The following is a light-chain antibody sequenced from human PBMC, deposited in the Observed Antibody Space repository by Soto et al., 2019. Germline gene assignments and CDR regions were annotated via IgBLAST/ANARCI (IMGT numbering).Light chain of an antibody. J-gene: IGKJ2*01. Sequence: EIVMTQSPATLSVSPGERATLSCRASQSISTELAWYQQKPGQPPRLLIYSASTRATGVPARFTGSGSGSEFTITIRGLQSADFAVYYCHQCHNWPLPFGQGTRLEI. CDR1: QSISTE. CDR2: SAS. V-gene: IGKV3-15*01. CDR3: HQCHNWPLP.